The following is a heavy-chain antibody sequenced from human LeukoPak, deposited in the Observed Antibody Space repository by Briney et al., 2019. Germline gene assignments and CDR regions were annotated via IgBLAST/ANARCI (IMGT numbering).Heavy chain of an antibody. CDR3: ARESADYYDSNGYYYNYYYYYYMDV. V-gene: IGHV3-30*04. Sequence: GGSLRLSCGASGFTFSSYAMHWVRQAPGKGLEWVAVISYDGSNKYYADSVKGRFTISRDNSKNTLHLQMNSLRAEDTAVYYCARESADYYDSNGYYYNYYYYYYMDVWGKGTTVTVSS. D-gene: IGHD3-22*01. CDR2: ISYDGSNK. CDR1: GFTFSSYA. J-gene: IGHJ6*03.